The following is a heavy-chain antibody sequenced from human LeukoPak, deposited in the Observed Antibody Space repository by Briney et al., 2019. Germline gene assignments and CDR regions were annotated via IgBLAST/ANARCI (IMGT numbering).Heavy chain of an antibody. J-gene: IGHJ6*02. CDR1: GFTFTDYA. CDR2: IGGGGFNT. V-gene: IGHV3-23*01. Sequence: PGGSLRLSCVASGFTFTDYAMSWVRQAPGKGLEWVSSIGGGGFNTHYADSVKGRFSISRDNSKITLYLQMNSLRAEDTAVYYCAKGQQLRRGGMDVWGQGTTVIVSS. CDR3: AKGQQLRRGGMDV. D-gene: IGHD6-13*01.